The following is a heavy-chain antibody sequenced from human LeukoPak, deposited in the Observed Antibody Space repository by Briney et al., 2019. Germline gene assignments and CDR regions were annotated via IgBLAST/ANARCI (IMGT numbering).Heavy chain of an antibody. CDR1: GFTFSTYG. CDR3: AKDRDSSGSYFDY. V-gene: IGHV3-30*18. J-gene: IGHJ4*02. Sequence: GGSLRLSCAASGFTFSTYGMHWVRQAPGKGLEWVAVISYDGNNKYYADSVKGRFTISRDNSKSTLYLQMNSLRAEDAAVYYCAKDRDSSGSYFDYWGQGNLVTVSS. D-gene: IGHD3-10*01. CDR2: ISYDGNNK.